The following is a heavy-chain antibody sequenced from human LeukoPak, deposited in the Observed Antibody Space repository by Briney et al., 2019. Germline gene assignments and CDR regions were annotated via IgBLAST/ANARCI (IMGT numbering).Heavy chain of an antibody. CDR2: IEYDRSNK. J-gene: IGHJ4*02. CDR1: GFAFCSYG. V-gene: IGHV3-30*02. CDR3: AKDLILAADGTYFDY. D-gene: IGHD6-13*01. Sequence: PGGSLRLSCAASGFAFCSYGMHWVCEAPGKGLGRVSFIEYDRSNKYYADSVKGRFTVARDNSQNTLYLQMNSLRAEDTAVYYCAKDLILAADGTYFDYWGEGTLVTVSP.